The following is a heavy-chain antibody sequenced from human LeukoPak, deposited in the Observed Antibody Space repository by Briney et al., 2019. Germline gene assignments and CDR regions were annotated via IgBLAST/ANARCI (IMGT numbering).Heavy chain of an antibody. CDR1: GFTFSTFA. D-gene: IGHD2-8*01. Sequence: GGSLRLSCAASGFTFSTFAMSWVRQDPGRGLEWVSAISGSGGSTYYADSVKGRFTISRDNSKNTLYLQMNSLRAEDTAVYYCAEEGYCTNGVCSNFDYWGQGTLVTVSS. CDR2: ISGSGGST. V-gene: IGHV3-23*01. J-gene: IGHJ4*02. CDR3: AEEGYCTNGVCSNFDY.